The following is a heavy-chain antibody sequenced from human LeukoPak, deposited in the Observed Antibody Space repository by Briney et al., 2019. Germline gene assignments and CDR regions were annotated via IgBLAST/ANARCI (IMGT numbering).Heavy chain of an antibody. CDR1: GGSISSYY. Sequence: SETLSLTCTVSGGSISSYYWSWIRQPPGKGLEWIGYIYYSGSTNYNPSLKSRVTISVDTSKNQFSLKLSSVTAADTAVYYCARVSPASDSYGPGEAYYYYGMDVWGQGTTVTVSS. CDR3: ARVSPASDSYGPGEAYYYYGMDV. V-gene: IGHV4-59*01. J-gene: IGHJ6*02. CDR2: IYYSGST. D-gene: IGHD5-18*01.